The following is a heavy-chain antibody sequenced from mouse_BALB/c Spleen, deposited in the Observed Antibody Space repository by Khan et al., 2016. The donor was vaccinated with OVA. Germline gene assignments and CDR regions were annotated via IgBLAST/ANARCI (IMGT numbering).Heavy chain of an antibody. Sequence: VQLQQSGPSLVKPSQTLSLTCSVTGDSITSGYWNWIRKFPGNKLEYMGYISYCGSTYYNPSLKSRISITRETSTNKYYLQLNSVTTEDKATYYCARYYYDYDGAFAYWGQGTLVTVSA. V-gene: IGHV3-8*02. CDR3: ARYYYDYDGAFAY. CDR2: ISYCGST. J-gene: IGHJ3*01. CDR1: GDSITSGY. D-gene: IGHD2-4*01.